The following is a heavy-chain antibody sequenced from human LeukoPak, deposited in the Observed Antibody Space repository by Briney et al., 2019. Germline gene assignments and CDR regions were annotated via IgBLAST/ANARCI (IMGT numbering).Heavy chain of an antibody. J-gene: IGHJ6*03. CDR3: ARDIGVLAAAGMRGTGYYYYMDV. CDR2: IRYDGSNK. V-gene: IGHV3-30*02. Sequence: PGGSLRLSCAASGFTFSSYGMHWVRQAPGKGLEWVAFIRYDGSNKYYADSVKGRFTISRDNSKNSLYLQMNSLRAEDTAVYYCARDIGVLAAAGMRGTGYYYYMDVWGKGTTVTVSS. CDR1: GFTFSSYG. D-gene: IGHD6-13*01.